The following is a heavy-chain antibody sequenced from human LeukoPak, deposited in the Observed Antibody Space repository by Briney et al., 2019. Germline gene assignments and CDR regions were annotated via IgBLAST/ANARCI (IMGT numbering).Heavy chain of an antibody. CDR1: RASVSSYY. Sequence: PSETLSLTCSVSRASVSSYYWTRIRQPPGKGLEWIGYTYISGRSNYNPSLKSRVTMSVDTSKNQFSLKLTSVTAADTAVYYCATFSYYYDSIGYHDALDIWGQGTMVTVSS. CDR2: TYISGRS. J-gene: IGHJ3*02. D-gene: IGHD3-22*01. V-gene: IGHV4-59*02. CDR3: ATFSYYYDSIGYHDALDI.